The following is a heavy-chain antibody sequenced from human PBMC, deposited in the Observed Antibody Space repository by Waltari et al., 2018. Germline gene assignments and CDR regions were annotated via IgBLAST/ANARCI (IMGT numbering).Heavy chain of an antibody. J-gene: IGHJ3*02. CDR2: IYYSGST. Sequence: QVQLQESGPGLVKPSETLSLTCTVSGGSISSYYWSWIRQPPGKGLEWIGYIYYSGSTNYNPSLKSRVTISVDTSKNQFSLKLSSVTAADTAVYYCARDAPLYSSTYFDIWGQGTMVTVSS. D-gene: IGHD6-19*01. CDR1: GGSISSYY. CDR3: ARDAPLYSSTYFDI. V-gene: IGHV4-59*01.